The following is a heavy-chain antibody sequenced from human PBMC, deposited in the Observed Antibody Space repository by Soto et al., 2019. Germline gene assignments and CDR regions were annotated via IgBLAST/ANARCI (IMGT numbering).Heavy chain of an antibody. CDR1: GFTFTNYA. CDR2: ISGSGGGT. CDR3: AKDPGLTTVTYFNY. Sequence: GGSLRLSCAASGFTFTNYAMSWVRQAPGKGLEWVSGISGSGGGTYYADSVKGRFTISRDNSKNTLYLQMNSLRAEDTAIYYCAKDPGLTTVTYFNYWGQGTLVTVSS. J-gene: IGHJ4*02. V-gene: IGHV3-23*01. D-gene: IGHD4-17*01.